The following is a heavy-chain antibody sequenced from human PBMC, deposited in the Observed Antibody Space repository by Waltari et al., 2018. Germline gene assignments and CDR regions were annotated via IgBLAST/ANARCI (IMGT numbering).Heavy chain of an antibody. V-gene: IGHV3-23*01. CDR2: ISGSGGST. J-gene: IGHJ4*02. CDR3: AKDGAPIGYVVGATPLDY. CDR1: GFTFSSYA. D-gene: IGHD1-26*01. Sequence: EVQLLESGGGLVQPGGSLRLSCAASGFTFSSYAMSWVRQAPGKGLEWGSAISGSGGSTYYADSVKGRFTISRDNSKNTLYLQMNSLRAEDTAVYYCAKDGAPIGYVVGATPLDYWGQGTLVTVSS.